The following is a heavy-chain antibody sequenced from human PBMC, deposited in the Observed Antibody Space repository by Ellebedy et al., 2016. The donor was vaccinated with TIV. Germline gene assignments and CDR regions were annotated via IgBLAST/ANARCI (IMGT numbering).Heavy chain of an antibody. CDR2: ISSSSSYI. Sequence: GGSLRLXCAASGFTFSSYSMNWVRQAPGKGLEWVSSISSSSSYIYYADSVKGRFTISRDNAKNSLYLQMNSLRAEDTALYYCAKDRASGGENYYYYMDVWGKGTTVTVSS. J-gene: IGHJ6*03. V-gene: IGHV3-21*04. D-gene: IGHD2-15*01. CDR1: GFTFSSYS. CDR3: AKDRASGGENYYYYMDV.